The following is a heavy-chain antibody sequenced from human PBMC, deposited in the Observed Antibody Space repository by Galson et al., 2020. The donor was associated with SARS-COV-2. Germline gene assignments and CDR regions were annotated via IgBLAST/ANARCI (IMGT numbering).Heavy chain of an antibody. CDR2: LSGNCGST. J-gene: IGHJ6*02. Sequence: GGSLRLSCAASESTFNSHAMSWVRHTHGKWLDFVPALSGNCGSTYYADPIKGRFTISRDNSKNTLYLQMNSLGAEDTAVYYCAKDCSHYDFWSGSPAPYYYYGMDVWGQGTTVTVSS. V-gene: IGHV3-23*01. D-gene: IGHD3-3*01. CDR3: AKDCSHYDFWSGSPAPYYYYGMDV. CDR1: ESTFNSHA.